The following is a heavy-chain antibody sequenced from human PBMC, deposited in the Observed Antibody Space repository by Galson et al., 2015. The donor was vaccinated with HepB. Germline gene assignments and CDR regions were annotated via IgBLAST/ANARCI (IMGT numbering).Heavy chain of an antibody. CDR2: IWYDGSNK. V-gene: IGHV3-33*01. J-gene: IGHJ4*02. Sequence: SLRLSCAASGFTFSSYAMHWVRQAPGEGLEWVAVIWYDGSNKYFADSVKGRFTISRDNSKNTLSLQMDSLRPEDTAVYYCARDDYADKVVMLDYWGQGIQVTVSS. CDR3: ARDDYADKVVMLDY. D-gene: IGHD4/OR15-4a*01. CDR1: GFTFSSYA.